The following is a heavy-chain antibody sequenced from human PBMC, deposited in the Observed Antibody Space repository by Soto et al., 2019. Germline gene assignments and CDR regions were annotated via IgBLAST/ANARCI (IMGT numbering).Heavy chain of an antibody. J-gene: IGHJ3*02. CDR2: ISAYNGNT. CDR1: GYTFTSYG. V-gene: IGHV1-18*01. CDR3: ARVDRPILWFGVGEDAFDI. Sequence: GASVKVSCKASGYTFTSYGISWVRQAPGQGLEWMGWISAYNGNTNYAQKLQGRVTMTTDTSTSTAYMELRSLRSDDTAVYYCARVDRPILWFGVGEDAFDIWGQGTMVTVSS. D-gene: IGHD3-10*01.